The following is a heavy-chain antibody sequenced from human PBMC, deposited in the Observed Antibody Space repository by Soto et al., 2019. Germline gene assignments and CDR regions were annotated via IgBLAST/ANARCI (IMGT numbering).Heavy chain of an antibody. CDR2: LNPNNGGT. CDR1: GYTFTDYY. J-gene: IGHJ4*02. Sequence: QVQLVQSGAEVKKPGASVKVSCKTSGYTFTDYYIHWVRQAPGQGLEWIGWLNPNNGGTNYAQQFQGRVTMTRDTSIATAYMDLRRLRSDDSAIFFCASSTHDLGDYGGDFWGQGTLVTVSS. V-gene: IGHV1-2*02. CDR3: ASSTHDLGDYGGDF. D-gene: IGHD4-17*01.